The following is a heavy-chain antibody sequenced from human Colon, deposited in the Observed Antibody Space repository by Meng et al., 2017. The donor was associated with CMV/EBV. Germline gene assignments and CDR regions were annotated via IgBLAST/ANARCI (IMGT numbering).Heavy chain of an antibody. V-gene: IGHV4-39*01. Sequence: SETLSLTCTVSGGSISTNTYFWGWIRQPPGKGLERIASIYYSGSTYYSPSLKSRVTMSIDTSKNQFSLRLSSVTAADTAVYYCATRPVVSAPYYFDYWGLGTLVTVSS. J-gene: IGHJ4*02. CDR2: IYYSGST. D-gene: IGHD2-2*01. CDR3: ATRPVVSAPYYFDY. CDR1: GGSISTNTYF.